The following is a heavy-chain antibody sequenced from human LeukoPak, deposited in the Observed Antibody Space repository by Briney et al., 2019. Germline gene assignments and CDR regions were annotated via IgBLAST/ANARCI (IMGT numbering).Heavy chain of an antibody. CDR1: GGSIRSSSYY. J-gene: IGHJ4*02. D-gene: IGHD3-22*01. Sequence: PSETQSLTCTVSGGSIRSSSYYWAWIRQPPGKGLEWIGNVQYSDSTCYNPSLKSRVAISVYTSKNQFSLKLSSVTAADTAVYFCAISTYYYDSSGIFWGQGTLVTVPS. CDR2: VQYSDST. CDR3: AISTYYYDSSGIF. V-gene: IGHV4-39*01.